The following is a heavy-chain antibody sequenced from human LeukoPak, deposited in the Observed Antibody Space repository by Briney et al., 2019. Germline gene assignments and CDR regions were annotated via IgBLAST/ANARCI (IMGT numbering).Heavy chain of an antibody. CDR1: GFTFSGYN. CDR3: ARDRSYAFDI. V-gene: IGHV3-48*02. J-gene: IGHJ3*02. CDR2: TSRSGSTM. Sequence: GGSLRLSCAASGFTFSGYNMNWVRQAPGKGLEWLSYTSRSGSTMYHADSVKGRFTVSRDNAKNSLYLQMNSLRDEDTAVYYCARDRSYAFDIWGQGTMVTVSS.